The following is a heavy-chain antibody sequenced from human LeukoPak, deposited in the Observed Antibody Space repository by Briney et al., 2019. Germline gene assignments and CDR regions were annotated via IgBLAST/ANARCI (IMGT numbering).Heavy chain of an antibody. J-gene: IGHJ4*02. D-gene: IGHD4-17*01. CDR3: AREMTTAPPPDY. CDR1: GFTFSSYS. V-gene: IGHV3-21*01. Sequence: GGSLRLSCAASGFTFSSYSMNWVRQAPGKGLEWVSSISSSSSYIYYADSVKGRFTISRDNAKNSLYLQMNSLRAEDTAVYYCAREMTTAPPPDYWGQGTLVTVSS. CDR2: ISSSSSYI.